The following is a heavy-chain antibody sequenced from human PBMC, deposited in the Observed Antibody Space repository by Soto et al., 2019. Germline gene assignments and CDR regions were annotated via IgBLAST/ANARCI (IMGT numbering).Heavy chain of an antibody. CDR2: ISGGGDNT. CDR1: GFIFSSHA. J-gene: IGHJ4*02. Sequence: PGGSLRLSCAASGFIFSSHAMSWVRQAPGKGPEWVSAISGGGDNTYYADSVKGRFTISRDNSNNTLYLQMHSLRAEDTAVYYCAKGGIAAAVFDYWGQGTLVTVSS. D-gene: IGHD6-13*01. V-gene: IGHV3-23*01. CDR3: AKGGIAAAVFDY.